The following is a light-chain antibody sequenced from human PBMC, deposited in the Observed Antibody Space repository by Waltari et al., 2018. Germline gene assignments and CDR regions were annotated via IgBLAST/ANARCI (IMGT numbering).Light chain of an antibody. CDR3: QSADSSGTYVV. CDR2: KDT. V-gene: IGLV3-25*03. Sequence: SYELTQPPSVSVSPGQTARITCSGDALAKQYSYWYQQKPGQAPVLVIYKDTERPSGIPERFAGSNSGTTVTLTISGAQAEDEADYYCQSADSSGTYVVLGGGTKLTVL. CDR1: ALAKQY. J-gene: IGLJ2*01.